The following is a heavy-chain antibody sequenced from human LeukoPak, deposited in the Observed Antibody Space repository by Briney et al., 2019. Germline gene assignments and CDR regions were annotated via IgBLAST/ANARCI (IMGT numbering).Heavy chain of an antibody. J-gene: IGHJ5*02. CDR3: AAGDTLVRGVIIPFAP. CDR2: IIVGSGQT. Sequence: SVKVSCKASGFTLINSAVQRVRQARGQRLEWVGWIIVGSGQTRYAQKFQERVTITRDMSTSTALLELSSLRSEDSAVYYCAAGDTLVRGVIIPFAPWGQGTLVTVSS. CDR1: GFTLINSA. D-gene: IGHD3-10*01. V-gene: IGHV1-58*01.